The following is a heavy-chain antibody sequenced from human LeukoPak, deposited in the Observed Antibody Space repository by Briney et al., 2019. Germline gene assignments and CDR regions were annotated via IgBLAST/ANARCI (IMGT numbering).Heavy chain of an antibody. Sequence: PGGSLRLSCAASGFTFSSYAMSWVRQAPGKGLEWVSAISGSGGSTYYADSVKGRFTISRDNSKNTLYLQMNSLGAEDTAVYYCAKVPSGNPLGNMDVWGKGTTVTVSS. D-gene: IGHD4-23*01. J-gene: IGHJ6*03. CDR2: ISGSGGST. CDR3: AKVPSGNPLGNMDV. CDR1: GFTFSSYA. V-gene: IGHV3-23*01.